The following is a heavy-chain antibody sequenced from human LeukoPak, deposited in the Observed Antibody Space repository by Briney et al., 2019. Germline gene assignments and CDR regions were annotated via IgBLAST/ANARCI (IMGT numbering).Heavy chain of an antibody. Sequence: GGSLRLSCAASGFTFSRYWMHWVRQVPGKGLVWVSRIREDGTITNYEDSVKGRFTIFRDNARNTLYLQMHSLRAEDTAIYYCARNFVGTSTSAFDSWGQGTQVTVSS. D-gene: IGHD1-26*01. V-gene: IGHV3-74*01. CDR2: IREDGTIT. CDR3: ARNFVGTSTSAFDS. J-gene: IGHJ4*02. CDR1: GFTFSRYW.